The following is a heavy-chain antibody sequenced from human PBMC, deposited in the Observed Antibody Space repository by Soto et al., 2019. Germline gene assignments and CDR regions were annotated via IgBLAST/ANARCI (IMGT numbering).Heavy chain of an antibody. CDR1: GYTFSYYY. V-gene: IGHV1-46*01. D-gene: IGHD3-22*01. CDR2: INPSGGST. CDR3: ASSYYDSSGYYRPEYFHH. J-gene: IGHJ1*01. Sequence: WASVKVSCKASGYTFSYYYMHWVRQAPGQGLEWMGRINPSGGSTTYAQKFQGRVTMSRDTSTDTFYMELSSLRSEDTAMYYCASSYYDSSGYYRPEYFHHWGQGTLVTVSS.